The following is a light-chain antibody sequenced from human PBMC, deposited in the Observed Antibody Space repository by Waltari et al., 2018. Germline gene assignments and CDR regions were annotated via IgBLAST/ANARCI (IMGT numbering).Light chain of an antibody. CDR1: NIGGRS. Sequence: SYVLTQPPSVSVAPGETASITCGENNIGGRSVHWYQQKPGQAPVLIVYEDSGRPSGSPERLSGSNSGNTATLTISRVEAGDEADYYCQVWDRASDHYVFGTGTKVTAL. CDR3: QVWDRASDHYV. J-gene: IGLJ1*01. CDR2: EDS. V-gene: IGLV3-21*02.